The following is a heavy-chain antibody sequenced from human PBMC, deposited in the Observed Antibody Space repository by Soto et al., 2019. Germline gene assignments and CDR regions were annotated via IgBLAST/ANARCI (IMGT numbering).Heavy chain of an antibody. CDR2: ISAYNGNT. J-gene: IGHJ4*02. D-gene: IGHD3-22*01. CDR3: AREYCYDSRGYYWGLEY. CDR1: GYTFTSYG. Sequence: ASEKVSCKASGYTFTSYGISWVRQAPGQGLEWMGWISAYNGNTNYAHKLQGRVTMTTDTTTSTAYMELRSLRSDDTAVYYCAREYCYDSRGYYWGLEYWGQGPLVTVSS. V-gene: IGHV1-18*01.